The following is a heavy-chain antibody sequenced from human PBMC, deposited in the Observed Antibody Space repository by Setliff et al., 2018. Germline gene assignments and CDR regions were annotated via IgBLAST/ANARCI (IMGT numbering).Heavy chain of an antibody. Sequence: GASVKVSCKASGYTFTSYDISWVRQAPGQGLEWMGRIIPIFGTANYAQKFQGRVTMTRNTSISTAYMDLSSLRFEDTAVYYCARAQSWSGGPYYFDNWGQGTLVTVSS. CDR1: GYTFTSYD. CDR2: IIPIFGTA. J-gene: IGHJ4*02. CDR3: ARAQSWSGGPYYFDN. D-gene: IGHD3-3*01. V-gene: IGHV1-8*02.